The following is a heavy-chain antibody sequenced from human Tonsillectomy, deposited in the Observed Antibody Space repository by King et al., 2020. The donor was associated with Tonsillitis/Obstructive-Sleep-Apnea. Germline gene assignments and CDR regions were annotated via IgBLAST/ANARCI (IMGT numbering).Heavy chain of an antibody. CDR1: GGSLNSSNFH. V-gene: IGHV4-39*01. CDR2: ISYTGNT. Sequence: QLQESGPGLVKPSETLSLTCTVSGGSLNSSNFHWGWIRQPPGKGLEWIGTISYTGNTYYNPSLKSRLTLSVDVSKDQLSLRLSSVTAADTAVYFCARHSRPPRSPAPFDPWGLGTLVTVSS. J-gene: IGHJ5*02. CDR3: ARHSRPPRSPAPFDP.